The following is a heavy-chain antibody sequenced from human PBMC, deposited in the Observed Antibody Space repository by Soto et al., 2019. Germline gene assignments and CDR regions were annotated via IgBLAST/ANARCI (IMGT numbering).Heavy chain of an antibody. J-gene: IGHJ4*02. CDR2: INPPDGST. CDR1: GYTFSDYY. V-gene: IGHV1-46*01. CDR3: ARYYDSSGPAFDY. Sequence: QVPLVQSGAEVKKPGASVKVSCKASGYTFSDYYIHWVRQAPGHGLDWMGIINPPDGSTTYAQKFQGRVSMTSDTSTSTVYMELSSLRSEDTAIYYCARYYDSSGPAFDYWGQGTLVTVSS. D-gene: IGHD3-22*01.